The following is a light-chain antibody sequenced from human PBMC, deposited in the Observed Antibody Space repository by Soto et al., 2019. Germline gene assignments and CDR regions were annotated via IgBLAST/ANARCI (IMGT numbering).Light chain of an antibody. CDR2: DAS. CDR1: QSISSW. J-gene: IGKJ1*01. CDR3: QEYQSYSRI. V-gene: IGKV1-5*01. Sequence: DIQMTQSPSTLSASVGDRVTITCRASQSISSWLAWYQQKPGKAPKLLIYDASSLESGVPSRFSGSGSGTEFTLTISSLKPDDFATYYCQEYQSYSRIFGQGTKVEIK.